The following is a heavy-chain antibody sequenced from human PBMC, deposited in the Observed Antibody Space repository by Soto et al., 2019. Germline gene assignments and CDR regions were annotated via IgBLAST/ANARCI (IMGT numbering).Heavy chain of an antibody. D-gene: IGHD4-4*01. CDR2: SNAGNGNT. J-gene: IGHJ6*02. CDR1: GYTFTSYA. CDR3: ARDRDYSNYYYYYGMDV. Sequence: QVQLVQSGAEVKKPGASVKVSCKASGYTFTSYAMHWVRQAPGQRLEWMGWSNAGNGNTKYSQKFQGRVTITRDTSASTAYMELSSLRSEDTAVYYCARDRDYSNYYYYYGMDVWGQGTTVTVSS. V-gene: IGHV1-3*01.